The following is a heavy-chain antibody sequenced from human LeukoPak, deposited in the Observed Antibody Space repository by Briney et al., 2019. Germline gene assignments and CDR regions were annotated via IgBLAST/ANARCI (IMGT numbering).Heavy chain of an antibody. Sequence: PSENLSLTCAVPGYSISSGYYWGWIRQPPGKGLEWIGSMYHSGSTYYNPSLKILGTISVAPSKNPFSLKLSSVTAADTAVYYCARDTGCTNGVCYTGFDYWGQGTLVTVSS. CDR3: ARDTGCTNGVCYTGFDY. D-gene: IGHD2-8*01. J-gene: IGHJ4*02. CDR2: MYHSGST. V-gene: IGHV4-38-2*02. CDR1: GYSISSGYY.